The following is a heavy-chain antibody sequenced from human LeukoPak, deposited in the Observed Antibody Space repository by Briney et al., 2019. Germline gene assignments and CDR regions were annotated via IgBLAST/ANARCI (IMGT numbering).Heavy chain of an antibody. J-gene: IGHJ4*02. V-gene: IGHV7-4-1*02. D-gene: IGHD3-22*01. CDR1: GYTFTSYA. CDR3: ARDDAYYYDSSGYPTVDY. CDR2: INTNTGNP. Sequence: GASVKVSCKASGYTFTSYAMNWVRQAPGQGLEWMGWINTNTGNPTYAQGFTGRFVFSLDTSVSAAYLHISSLKAEDTAVYYCARDDAYYYDSSGYPTVDYWGQGTLVTVSS.